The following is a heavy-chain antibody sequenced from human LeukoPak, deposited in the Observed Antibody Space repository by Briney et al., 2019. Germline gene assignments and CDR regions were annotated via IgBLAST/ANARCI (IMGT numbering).Heavy chain of an antibody. CDR3: ATLDTAMVTNFRY. Sequence: GGSLRLSWAASGLTFRRDWMSWVRQAPGKGLEWVAMIKQDGSDKYYVDSVKGRFTISSDNTKNSLNLQMNSLRAEDTAVYYCATLDTAMVTNFRYWGQGTLVTVSS. CDR2: IKQDGSDK. V-gene: IGHV3-7*01. CDR1: GLTFRRDW. J-gene: IGHJ4*02. D-gene: IGHD5-18*01.